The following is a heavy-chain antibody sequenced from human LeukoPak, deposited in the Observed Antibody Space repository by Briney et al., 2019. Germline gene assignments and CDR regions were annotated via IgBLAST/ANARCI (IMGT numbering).Heavy chain of an antibody. Sequence: GASVKVSCKASGYTFTGYYTHWVRQAPGQGLEWMGWINPNSGGTSYAQKFQGRVTMTRDTSISTAYMELSRLRSDDTAVYYCARVPYGYFDYWGQGTLVTVSS. V-gene: IGHV1-2*02. J-gene: IGHJ4*02. CDR3: ARVPYGYFDY. CDR1: GYTFTGYY. D-gene: IGHD3-16*01. CDR2: INPNSGGT.